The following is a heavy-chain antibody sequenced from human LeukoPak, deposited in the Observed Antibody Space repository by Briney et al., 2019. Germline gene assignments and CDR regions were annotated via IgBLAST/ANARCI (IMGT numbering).Heavy chain of an antibody. J-gene: IGHJ6*03. Sequence: GGSLRLSCAASGFTFSSYGMHWVRQAPGKGLEWVAFIRYDGSNKYYADSVKGRFTISRDNSKNTLYLQMNSLRAEDTAVYYCARVEYSSSWVHYYYYYMDVWGKGTTVTIS. CDR1: GFTFSSYG. D-gene: IGHD6-13*01. CDR3: ARVEYSSSWVHYYYYYMDV. CDR2: IRYDGSNK. V-gene: IGHV3-30*02.